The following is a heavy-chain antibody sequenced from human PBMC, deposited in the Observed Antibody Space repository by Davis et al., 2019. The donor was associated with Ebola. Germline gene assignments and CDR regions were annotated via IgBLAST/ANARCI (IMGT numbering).Heavy chain of an antibody. CDR2: IVTAGNT. D-gene: IGHD6-19*01. V-gene: IGHV3-13*01. J-gene: IGHJ4*02. CDR1: GFTFSSYD. Sequence: PGGSLRLSCAASGFTFSSYDMHWVRQAAGKGLESLSLIVTAGNTHYPDSVKGRFTVSRENAKNSLYLQMNSLRAGDTAVYYCARDRSGWGLEYWGQGTLVTVSS. CDR3: ARDRSGWGLEY.